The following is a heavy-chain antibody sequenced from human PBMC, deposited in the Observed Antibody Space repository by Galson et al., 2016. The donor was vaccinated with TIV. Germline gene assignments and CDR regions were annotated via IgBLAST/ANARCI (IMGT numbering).Heavy chain of an antibody. D-gene: IGHD3-3*01. CDR2: INAGNGNT. Sequence: SVKVSCKASGYTFPSYTMHWVRQAPGQRLDWMGWINAGNGNTRYSQQFQGRVTITRDTSASTAYMDLSSLKSEDTAVYYWARGGVTTDFWSNYYPGGMDVWGQGTTVTVS. CDR3: ARGGVTTDFWSNYYPGGMDV. CDR1: GYTFPSYT. V-gene: IGHV1-3*01. J-gene: IGHJ6*02.